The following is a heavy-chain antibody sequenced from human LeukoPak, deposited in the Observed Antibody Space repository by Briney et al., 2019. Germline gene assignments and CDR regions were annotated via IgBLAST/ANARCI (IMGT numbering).Heavy chain of an antibody. CDR1: GFTFSSYE. V-gene: IGHV3-48*03. CDR3: ARDDYCSSTSCYGYFQH. Sequence: TGGSLRLSCAASGFTFSSYEMNWVRQAPGKGLEWVSYISSSGSTIYYADSVKGRFTISRDNAKNSLYLQMNSLRAEDTAVYYCARDDYCSSTSCYGYFQHWGQGTLVTVSA. J-gene: IGHJ1*01. D-gene: IGHD2-2*01. CDR2: ISSSGSTI.